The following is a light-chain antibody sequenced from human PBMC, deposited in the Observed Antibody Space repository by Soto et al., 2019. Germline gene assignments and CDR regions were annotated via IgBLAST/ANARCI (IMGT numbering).Light chain of an antibody. V-gene: IGKV3-20*01. J-gene: IGKJ2*01. CDR2: GAS. CDR1: QSVSSSY. Sequence: EIVLTQSPGTLSLSPGERATLSCSASQSVSSSYLAWYQQKPGQAPRLLIYGASSRATGIPDRFSGSGSGTDFTLTISRLEPEDFAVYYWQQYGSSQYTFGQGTKLEIK. CDR3: QQYGSSQYT.